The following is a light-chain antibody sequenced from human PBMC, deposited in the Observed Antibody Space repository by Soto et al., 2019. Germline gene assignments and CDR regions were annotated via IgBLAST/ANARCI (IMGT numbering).Light chain of an antibody. Sequence: DIQMTQSPSSLSASVGDRVTITCRASQSISTYLHWYQQKPGTAPKLLIYATSNLQSGVPSRFSGSGSGTDFTLTINSLQPEDFATYYCQQRQSWPRTFGQGTKVDIK. J-gene: IGKJ1*01. CDR3: QQRQSWPRT. CDR1: QSISTY. V-gene: IGKV1-39*01. CDR2: ATS.